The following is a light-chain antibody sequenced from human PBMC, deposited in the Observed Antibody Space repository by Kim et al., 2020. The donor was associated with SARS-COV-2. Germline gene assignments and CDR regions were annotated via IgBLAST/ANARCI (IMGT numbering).Light chain of an antibody. CDR1: SNIVGNQG. V-gene: IGLV10-54*02. CDR3: SALDSSLSAHV. J-gene: IGLJ1*01. CDR2: RNN. Sequence: RQTATLTCTGNSNIVGNQGAAWLQQHQGHPPKLLSYRNNNRPSGISERFSASRSGNTASLTITGLQPEDEADYYCSALDSSLSAHVFGTGTKVTVL.